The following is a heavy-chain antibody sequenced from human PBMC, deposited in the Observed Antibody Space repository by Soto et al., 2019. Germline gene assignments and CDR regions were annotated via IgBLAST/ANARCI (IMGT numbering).Heavy chain of an antibody. Sequence: GGSLRLSCSASGFTFSMFSMHWVRRPPGKGLEYVSGISSNGDSTYYADSVKGRFTISRDNYKNTLYLQMISLRAVDTAVYYCVHPRSTVQVPPTWGQGTLVTVSS. CDR3: VHPRSTVQVPPT. J-gene: IGHJ5*02. V-gene: IGHV3-64D*06. CDR2: ISSNGDST. CDR1: GFTFSMFS. D-gene: IGHD1-26*01.